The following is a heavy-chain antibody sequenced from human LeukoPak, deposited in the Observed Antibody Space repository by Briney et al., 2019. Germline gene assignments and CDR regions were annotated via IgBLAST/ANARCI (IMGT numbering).Heavy chain of an antibody. CDR1: GYTFTSYG. CDR3: ARWGVHGTTTYCFDY. V-gene: IGHV1-18*01. CDR2: ISGENGNT. D-gene: IGHD2/OR15-2a*01. J-gene: IGHJ4*02. Sequence: GASVKVSCKASGYTFTSYGISWVRQAPGQGPEWMGWISGENGNTNYAQKFQARFTMTTDTSTGTAYMELRSLRSDDTAVYYCARWGVHGTTTYCFDYWGQGSQVTVSS.